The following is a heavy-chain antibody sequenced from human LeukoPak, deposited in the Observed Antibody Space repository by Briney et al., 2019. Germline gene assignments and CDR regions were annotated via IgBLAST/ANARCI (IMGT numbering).Heavy chain of an antibody. D-gene: IGHD1-7*01. J-gene: IGHJ4*02. V-gene: IGHV3-48*04. CDR1: GFTFSSYS. CDR2: ISSSGSPI. Sequence: VQPGGSLRLSCAASGFTFSSYSMNWVRQAPGKGLEWLSYISSSGSPIYYADSVKGRFTISRDNAKNSLYLQMNSLRAEDTAVYYCARDATITGTHPPLRPIDYWGRGTLVTVSS. CDR3: ARDATITGTHPPLRPIDY.